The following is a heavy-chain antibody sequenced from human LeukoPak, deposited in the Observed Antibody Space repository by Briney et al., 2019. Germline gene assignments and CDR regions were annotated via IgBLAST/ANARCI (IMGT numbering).Heavy chain of an antibody. CDR2: IRYDGSNK. Sequence: GGSLRLSCAASGFTFSSYGMHWVRQAPGKGLEWMAFIRYDGSNKYYADSVKGRFTISRDNSRNTLYLQMNSLRTEDTAVYYCAKRTPTNYYYYMDVWGKGTTVTVSS. V-gene: IGHV3-30*02. J-gene: IGHJ6*03. CDR1: GFTFSSYG. CDR3: AKRTPTNYYYYMDV.